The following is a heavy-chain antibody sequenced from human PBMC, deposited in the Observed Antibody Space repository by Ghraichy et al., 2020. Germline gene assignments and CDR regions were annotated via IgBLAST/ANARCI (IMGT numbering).Heavy chain of an antibody. D-gene: IGHD6-19*01. CDR2: ISSDGSNT. CDR3: ARDQSRSGPTTLDY. V-gene: IGHV3-74*03. CDR1: GFSFSAWW. J-gene: IGHJ4*02. Sequence: GGSLILSCAASGFSFSAWWMHWVRQAPGKGLVWVSRISSDGSNTLYADSVKGRFTISRDNAKNTLYLQMNSLTAEDTAVYYCARDQSRSGPTTLDYWGQGSLVIVSS.